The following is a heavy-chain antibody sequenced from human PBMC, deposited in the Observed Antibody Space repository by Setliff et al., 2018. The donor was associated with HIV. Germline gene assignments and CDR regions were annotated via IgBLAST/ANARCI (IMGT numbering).Heavy chain of an antibody. D-gene: IGHD3-10*01. CDR1: GYTFTGNY. CDR3: ATSYGSGVAPFDN. J-gene: IGHJ4*02. CDR2: INPIFSMS. V-gene: IGHV1-69*10. Sequence: SVKVSCKASGYTFTGNYIHWVRQAPGQGLEWMGWINPIFSMSNAALNFQGRLVITADKSSNTAYMSLTKLTFEDTAMYYCATSYGSGVAPFDNWGQGTLVTVSS.